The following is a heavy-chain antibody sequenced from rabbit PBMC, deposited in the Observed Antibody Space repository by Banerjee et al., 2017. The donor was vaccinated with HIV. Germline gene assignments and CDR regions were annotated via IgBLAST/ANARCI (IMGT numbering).Heavy chain of an antibody. CDR3: ARANAGYAADFAL. J-gene: IGHJ4*01. D-gene: IGHD6-1*01. CDR2: IYAGSSGGT. CDR1: GFDLSSSYW. V-gene: IGHV1S40*01. Sequence: QSLEESGGDLVKPGASLTLTCTASGFDLSSSYWICWVRQAPGKGLEWIACIYAGSSGGTYYASWAKGRFTISKTSSTTVTLQMTSLTAADTATYFCARANAGYAADFALGGPGTLVTVS.